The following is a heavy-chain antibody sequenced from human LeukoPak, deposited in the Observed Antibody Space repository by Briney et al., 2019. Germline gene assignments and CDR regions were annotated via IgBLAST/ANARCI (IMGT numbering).Heavy chain of an antibody. CDR2: IYPGGST. D-gene: IGHD2-15*01. V-gene: IGHV4-38-2*02. CDR3: ARYSGYSFDY. J-gene: IGHJ4*02. CDR1: GYSISSGYY. Sequence: TSETLSLTCTVSGYSISSGYYWGWIRQSPGKGLEWIGSIYPGGSTYPNPSLKSRVTMSVDTSKNQFSLKMSSVTAADTAVYYCARYSGYSFDYWGQGTLVTVSS.